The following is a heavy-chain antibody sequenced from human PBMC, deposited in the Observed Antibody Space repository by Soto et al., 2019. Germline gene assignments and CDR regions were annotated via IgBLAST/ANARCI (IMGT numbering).Heavy chain of an antibody. V-gene: IGHV4-59*01. Sequence: SETLSLTCTVSGGSISNYYWSWVRQPPGKGLECIGYIYYSGSTNYNPSLKSRVTISVDTSKNQFSLKLSSVTAADTAVYYCARETGSGLFYYYYGMDVWGQGTTVTVSS. CDR1: GGSISNYY. D-gene: IGHD1-1*01. J-gene: IGHJ6*02. CDR3: ARETGSGLFYYYYGMDV. CDR2: IYYSGST.